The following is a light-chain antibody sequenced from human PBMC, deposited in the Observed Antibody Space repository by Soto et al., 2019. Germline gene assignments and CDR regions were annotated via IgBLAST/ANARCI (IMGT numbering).Light chain of an antibody. CDR2: DAS. V-gene: IGKV1-5*01. Sequence: DIQMTQSPSTLSVSVGDRVTITCRASQTISNWLAWYQQKPGKAPTLLIYDASTLERGVPSRFSGTGSGTEFTLSIDSLQPDDFATYYCQQYHTSSITFGQGTRLEIK. CDR1: QTISNW. J-gene: IGKJ5*01. CDR3: QQYHTSSIT.